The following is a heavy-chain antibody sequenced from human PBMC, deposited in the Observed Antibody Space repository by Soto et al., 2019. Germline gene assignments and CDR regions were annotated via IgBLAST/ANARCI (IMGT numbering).Heavy chain of an antibody. D-gene: IGHD5-18*01. CDR1: GFTFSSYA. CDR3: AKAGASDTPMVLGYFGS. Sequence: EVQLLESGGGLVQPGGSLRLSCAASGFTFSSYAMRWVRQAPGKGLEWVSAISGSGGSTYYAVSVKGRFTISRDNSKNALYVKRDSGRAVETGVYFCAKAGASDTPMVLGYFGSWGQGSLGSVSS. V-gene: IGHV3-23*01. J-gene: IGHJ4*02. CDR2: ISGSGGST.